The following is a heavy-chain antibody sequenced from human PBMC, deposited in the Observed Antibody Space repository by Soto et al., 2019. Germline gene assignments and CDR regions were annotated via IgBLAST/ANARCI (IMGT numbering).Heavy chain of an antibody. V-gene: IGHV4-31*11. CDR1: VCAISSFFYY. CDR2: IYYSGST. CDR3: ARDTRYNYEQGY. J-gene: IGHJ4*02. D-gene: IGHD3-22*01. Sequence: SETLSLSCAVSVCAISSFFYYGSCIRQHPGKGLEWIGYIYYSGSTYYNPSLKSRVTISVDTSKNQFSLKLSSVTAAETAVYYCARDTRYNYEQGYWGQGTMVTVSS.